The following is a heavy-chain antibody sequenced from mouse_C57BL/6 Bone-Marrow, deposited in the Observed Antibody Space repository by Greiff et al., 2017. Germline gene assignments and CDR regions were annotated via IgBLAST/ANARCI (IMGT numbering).Heavy chain of an antibody. D-gene: IGHD6-1*01. CDR3: ARRGAAGYFDV. CDR2: LSGGGGNT. V-gene: IGHV5-9*01. CDR1: GFTFSSYT. J-gene: IGHJ1*03. Sequence: EVMLVESGGGLVKPGGSLQLSCAASGFTFSSYTMSWVRQTPEKRLEWVATLSGGGGNTYYPDSVKGRFTISRDNAKNTLYLQMSSLRSEDTALYYCARRGAAGYFDVWGTGTTVTVSS.